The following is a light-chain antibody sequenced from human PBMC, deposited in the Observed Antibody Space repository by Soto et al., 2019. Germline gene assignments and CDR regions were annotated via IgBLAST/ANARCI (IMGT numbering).Light chain of an antibody. V-gene: IGLV1-40*01. CDR2: GNS. Sequence: QSVLTQPPSVSGAPGQRVTISCTGSSSNIGTSYDVYWHQQLPGTAPKLLIYGNSNRPSGVPDRFSGSKSGTSASLAITGLQAEDEADYYCQSYDISLSGYVFGTGTKLTVL. CDR1: SSNIGTSYD. CDR3: QSYDISLSGYV. J-gene: IGLJ1*01.